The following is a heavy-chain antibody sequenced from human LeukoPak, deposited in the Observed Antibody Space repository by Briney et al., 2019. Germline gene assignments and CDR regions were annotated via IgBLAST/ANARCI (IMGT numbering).Heavy chain of an antibody. J-gene: IGHJ6*03. V-gene: IGHV4-4*07. CDR1: GGSISSYH. CDR2: IYTSGST. CDR3: AAGCSSTSCYWYYYTDV. Sequence: SETLSLTCSVSGGSISSYHWSWIRQPAGKGLEWIGRIYTSGSTNYNPSLKSRVTISVDTSKKQFSLRLSPVTAADTAVYYCAAGCSSTSCYWYYYTDVWGKGTTVTVSS. D-gene: IGHD2-2*01.